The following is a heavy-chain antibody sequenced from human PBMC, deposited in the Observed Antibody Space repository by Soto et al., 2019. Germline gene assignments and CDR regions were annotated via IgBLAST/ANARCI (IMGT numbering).Heavy chain of an antibody. CDR1: GLTVSSNY. CDR2: IYSGGST. Sequence: EVHLVESGGGLVQPGGSLRLSCAASGLTVSSNYMNWVRQAPGKGLEWVSVIYSGGSTFYADSVKGRFTISRHNSKNTVYLQMNSLAAEDTAVYYCAREVYEAAATSRSSFFDYWGQGTLVTVSS. V-gene: IGHV3-53*04. CDR3: AREVYEAAATSRSSFFDY. J-gene: IGHJ4*02. D-gene: IGHD6-6*01.